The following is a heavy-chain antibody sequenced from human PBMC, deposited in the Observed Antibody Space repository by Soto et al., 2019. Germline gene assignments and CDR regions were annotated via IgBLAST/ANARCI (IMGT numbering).Heavy chain of an antibody. D-gene: IGHD6-19*01. CDR2: MNPNSGNT. V-gene: IGHV1-8*01. Sequence: QVQLVQSGAEVKKPGASVKVSCKASGYTFTSYDINWVRQATGQGLEWMGWMNPNSGNTGYAQKFQGRVTMTRNTSTSTAYMELSSLRSEDKAVYYCARGGSSGWYAYYYDYMDVWGKGTTVTVSS. CDR3: ARGGSSGWYAYYYDYMDV. CDR1: GYTFTSYD. J-gene: IGHJ6*03.